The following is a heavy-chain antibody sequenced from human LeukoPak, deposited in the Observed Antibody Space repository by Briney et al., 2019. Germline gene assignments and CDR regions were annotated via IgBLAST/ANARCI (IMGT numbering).Heavy chain of an antibody. CDR2: INHSGNT. CDR1: GGSFSDYY. Sequence: SETLSLTCAVYGGSFSDYYWSWIRQPPGKGLEWIGEINHSGNTNYNPSLKSPVTLSVDTSKSQFSLKLSSVTAADTAVYYRARGGAPRFWGQGTLVAVST. CDR3: ARGGAPRF. J-gene: IGHJ4*02. V-gene: IGHV4-34*01. D-gene: IGHD3-16*01.